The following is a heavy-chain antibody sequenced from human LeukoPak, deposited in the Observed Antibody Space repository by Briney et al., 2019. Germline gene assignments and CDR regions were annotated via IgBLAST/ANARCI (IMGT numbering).Heavy chain of an antibody. CDR1: GYTLTELS. V-gene: IGHV1-24*01. Sequence: ASVKVSCKVSGYTLTELSMHWVRQAPGKGLEWMGGFDPEDGETIYAQKFQGRVTMTEDTSTDTAYMELSSLRSEDTAVYYCATNIAVAADFGYWGQGTLVTVSS. CDR3: ATNIAVAADFGY. D-gene: IGHD6-19*01. J-gene: IGHJ4*02. CDR2: FDPEDGET.